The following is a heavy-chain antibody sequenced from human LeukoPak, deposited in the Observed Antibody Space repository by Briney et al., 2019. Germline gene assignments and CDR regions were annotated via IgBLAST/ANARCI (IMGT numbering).Heavy chain of an antibody. CDR1: GISFSSYW. J-gene: IGHJ3*02. Sequence: PGGSLRLSCVASGISFSSYWVAWVRQAPGKGLEWVANIKYDGTHKFYADSVKGRFTISRDNAKNSLFLEMNSLTADDTAVYFCASSHDI. V-gene: IGHV3-7*01. CDR2: IKYDGTHK. CDR3: ASSHDI.